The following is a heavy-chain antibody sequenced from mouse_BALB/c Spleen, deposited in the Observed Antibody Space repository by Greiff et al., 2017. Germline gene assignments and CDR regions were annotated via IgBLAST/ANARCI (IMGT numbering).Heavy chain of an antibody. Sequence: EVKLVESGGGLVKPGGSLKLSCAASGFTFSSYAMSWVRQSPEKRLEWVAEISSGGSYTYYPDTVTGRFTISRDNAKNTLYLEMSSLRSEDTAMYYCARGGGPTVVEDYFDYWGQGTTLTVSS. CDR2: ISSGGSYT. D-gene: IGHD1-1*01. J-gene: IGHJ2*01. CDR1: GFTFSSYA. V-gene: IGHV5-9-4*01. CDR3: ARGGGPTVVEDYFDY.